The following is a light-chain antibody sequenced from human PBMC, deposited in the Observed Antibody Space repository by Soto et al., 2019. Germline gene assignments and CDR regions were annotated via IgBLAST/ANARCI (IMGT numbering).Light chain of an antibody. CDR3: QQYNSYWT. V-gene: IGKV1-5*03. CDR1: QSISSW. Sequence: DIQMTQSPSTLSASAGDRVTITCRASQSISSWLAWYQQKPGKAPKLLIYKASSLESGVPSRFSGSGSGTEFTLTISSLQPDDFATYYGQQYNSYWTFGQGTKVEIK. CDR2: KAS. J-gene: IGKJ1*01.